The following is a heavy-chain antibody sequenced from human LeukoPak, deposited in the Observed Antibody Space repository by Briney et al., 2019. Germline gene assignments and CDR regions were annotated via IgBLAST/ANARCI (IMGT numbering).Heavy chain of an antibody. D-gene: IGHD4/OR15-4a*01. CDR2: VSGHGATT. J-gene: IGHJ4*02. CDR1: GFTFNNYA. CDR3: VRDRDPYIYDAGRGSY. Sequence: GGSLRLSCAASGFTFNNYAMSWVRQAPGKGLEWVALVSGHGATTYYSDSVKGRFTISRDNSKNMLYLQMNSLRAEDTAVFYCVRDRDPYIYDAGRGSYWGQGTLITVSS. V-gene: IGHV3-23*01.